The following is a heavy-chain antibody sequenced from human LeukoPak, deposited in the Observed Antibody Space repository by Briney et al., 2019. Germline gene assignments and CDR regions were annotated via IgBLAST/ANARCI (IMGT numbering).Heavy chain of an antibody. J-gene: IGHJ5*02. D-gene: IGHD3-3*01. Sequence: SVKVSCKASGGTFSSYAISWVRQAPGQGLEWMGGIIPIFGTANYAQKFQGRVTITADESTSTAYMELSSLRSEDTAVYYCATTPRVTIFGVVIWWFDPWGQGALVTVSS. CDR1: GGTFSSYA. V-gene: IGHV1-69*01. CDR2: IIPIFGTA. CDR3: ATTPRVTIFGVVIWWFDP.